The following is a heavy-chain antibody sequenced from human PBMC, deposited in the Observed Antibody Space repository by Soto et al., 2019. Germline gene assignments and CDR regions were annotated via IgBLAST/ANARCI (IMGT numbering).Heavy chain of an antibody. CDR3: AKGPQSASGYYYMDV. V-gene: IGHV3-13*01. Sequence: GSLRLSCAASGFTLSTYDMHWVRQATGKGLEWVAALSYAGDTYYPGSVKGRFTVSREGAKNSLYLQMNSLTAGDTAVYYCAKGPQSASGYYYMDVWGKGTTVTVSS. CDR2: LSYAGDT. CDR1: GFTLSTYD. J-gene: IGHJ6*03. D-gene: IGHD3-10*01.